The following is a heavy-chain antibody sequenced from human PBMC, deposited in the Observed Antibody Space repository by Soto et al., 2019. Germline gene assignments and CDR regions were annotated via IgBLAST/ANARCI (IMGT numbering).Heavy chain of an antibody. D-gene: IGHD4-17*01. CDR1: GYTFTSYG. CDR2: ISAYNGNT. J-gene: IGHJ6*02. V-gene: IGHV1-18*01. Sequence: QVQLVQSGAEVKKPGASVKVSCKASGYTFTSYGISWVRQAPGQGLEWMGWISAYNGNTNYAQKLQGRGTMTTDTSTSTAYMELRSLRSDDTAVYYCARDGAQGNYGDYVYGMDVWGQGTTVTVSS. CDR3: ARDGAQGNYGDYVYGMDV.